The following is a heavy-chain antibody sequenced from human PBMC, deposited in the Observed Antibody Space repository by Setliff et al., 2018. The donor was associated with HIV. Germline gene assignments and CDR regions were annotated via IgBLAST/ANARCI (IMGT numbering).Heavy chain of an antibody. V-gene: IGHV1-18*04. CDR3: ARDGRFDYDSSGYAGPEFDQ. CDR1: GYSFSNYF. CDR2: ISPQNGNT. D-gene: IGHD3-22*01. Sequence: ASVKVSCKASGYSFSNYFIHWVRQAPGQGLEWMAWISPQNGNTEFAQKFHHRVSMTADRSSNIAYMELRSLTFEDTAIYYCARDGRFDYDSSGYAGPEFDQWGQGTLVTVSS. J-gene: IGHJ4*02.